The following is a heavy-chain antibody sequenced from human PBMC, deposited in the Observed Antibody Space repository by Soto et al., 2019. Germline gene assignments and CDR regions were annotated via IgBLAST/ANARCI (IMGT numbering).Heavy chain of an antibody. D-gene: IGHD3-16*01. CDR2: ISTSGGST. CDR3: SEKGGNKGYEPFYY. Sequence: GGSLRLSCAASGFTFSSYAMSWVRQAPGKGLEWVSAISTSGGSTFYADSVKGRFTISRDNFKNTLYLQMNSLRAEDTAVYYCSEKGGNKGYEPFYYLGQGTLVTVSS. V-gene: IGHV3-23*01. J-gene: IGHJ4*02. CDR1: GFTFSSYA.